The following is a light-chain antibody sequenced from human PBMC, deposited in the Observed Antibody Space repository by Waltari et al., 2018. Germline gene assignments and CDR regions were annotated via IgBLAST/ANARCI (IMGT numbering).Light chain of an antibody. CDR2: YNN. Sequence: SYVLTQPPSVSVAPGETARITCGGNNIGSKSVHWYQQEPGQAPILVIYYNNDRPSGIPERFSGSNSGNTATLTISRVDAGDEADYYCQSADDSGPYSAVFGGGTRLTVL. CDR3: QSADDSGPYSAV. CDR1: NIGSKS. J-gene: IGLJ2*01. V-gene: IGLV3-21*01.